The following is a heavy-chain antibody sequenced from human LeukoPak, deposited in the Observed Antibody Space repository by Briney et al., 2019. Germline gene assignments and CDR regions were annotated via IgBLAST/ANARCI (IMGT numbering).Heavy chain of an antibody. Sequence: PSETLSLTCTVSGGSISSYYWSWIRQPPGKGLEWIGYNYYGGSANYNPSLKSRVTISVDASKNQFSLKLSSVTAADTAVYYCARGDYGDSHYWGQGTLVIVSS. CDR1: GGSISSYY. D-gene: IGHD4-17*01. J-gene: IGHJ4*02. V-gene: IGHV4-59*01. CDR2: NYYGGSA. CDR3: ARGDYGDSHY.